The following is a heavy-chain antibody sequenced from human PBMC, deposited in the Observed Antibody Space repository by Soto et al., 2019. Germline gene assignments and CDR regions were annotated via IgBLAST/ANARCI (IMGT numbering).Heavy chain of an antibody. CDR2: IYYSGST. CDR3: ARAVSTHFDF. CDR1: GGSISSGGYY. V-gene: IGHV4-31*03. J-gene: IGHJ4*02. D-gene: IGHD6-13*01. Sequence: QVQLQESGPGLVKPSQTLSLTCTVSGGSISSGGYYWSWIGQHPGKGLEWIGSIYYSGSTFSNPSLESRLAFSVDTSKNQFSLKVNSVTAADTAVYYCARAVSTHFDFWGQGTLVTVSS.